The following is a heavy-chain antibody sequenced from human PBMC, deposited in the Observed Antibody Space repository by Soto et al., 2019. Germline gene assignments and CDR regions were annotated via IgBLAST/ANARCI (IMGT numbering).Heavy chain of an antibody. CDR2: ISGSAITT. V-gene: IGHV3-23*01. J-gene: IGHJ6*02. Sequence: EVQLLDSGGGLVQPGGSLRLSCAASGFTFSSYAMSWVRQAPGKGLEWVSAISGSAITTYYADSVKGRFTISRDNSKNTVYLQMNSLRAEGTAIYYCAKVIVAGGGMDVWGRGTTVTVSS. D-gene: IGHD2-15*01. CDR3: AKVIVAGGGMDV. CDR1: GFTFSSYA.